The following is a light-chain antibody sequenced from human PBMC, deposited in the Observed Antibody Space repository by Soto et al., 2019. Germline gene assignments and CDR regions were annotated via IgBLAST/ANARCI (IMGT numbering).Light chain of an antibody. Sequence: DIQMTQSPSSLSASVGDRVTIACRASQSIGSNLNWFQQKPGKAPNLLIHAASNLQSGVPSRFSGSGSGTDYTLTITSLQLEDFATYFCQHTDNTPFTFGQGTTVEI. V-gene: IGKV1-39*01. J-gene: IGKJ1*01. CDR1: QSIGSN. CDR3: QHTDNTPFT. CDR2: AAS.